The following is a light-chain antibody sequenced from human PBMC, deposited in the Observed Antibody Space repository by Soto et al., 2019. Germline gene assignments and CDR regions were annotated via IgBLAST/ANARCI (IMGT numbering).Light chain of an antibody. CDR1: QDISNY. J-gene: IGKJ4*01. CDR3: QQYDNLLT. Sequence: DIQMTQSPSSLSASVGDSVTITCQASQDISNYLNWYQQNPGKAPKLLIYDASNLETGFPSRFSGSGSGTDFTFTISSLQPEDIATYYCQQYDNLLTFGGGTKVEIK. V-gene: IGKV1-33*01. CDR2: DAS.